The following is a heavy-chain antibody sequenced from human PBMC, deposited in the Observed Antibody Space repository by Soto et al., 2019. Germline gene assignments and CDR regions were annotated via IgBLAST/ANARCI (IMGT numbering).Heavy chain of an antibody. Sequence: QVQLVQSGAEVKKPGSSVKVSCMTSGGTFRTSAISWVRQAPGQGLEWVGGIMPDFATPDYAQKFQGRVTITADESTTTAYLELTSLRTDDTAVYYCARDKDRQQLGGNYYYILDVWGQGTAITVSS. V-gene: IGHV1-69*13. CDR3: ARDKDRQQLGGNYYYILDV. CDR2: IMPDFATP. J-gene: IGHJ6*02. CDR1: GGTFRTSA. D-gene: IGHD3-3*02.